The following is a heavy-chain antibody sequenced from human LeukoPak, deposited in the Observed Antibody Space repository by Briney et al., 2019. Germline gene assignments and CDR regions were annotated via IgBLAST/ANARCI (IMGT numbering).Heavy chain of an antibody. CDR1: GFTVSSNY. J-gene: IGHJ4*02. V-gene: IGHV3-21*01. CDR2: ISSSSSYI. CDR3: ARDSGSYWASPFDY. Sequence: GGSLRLSCAASGFTVSSNYMSWVRQAPGKGLEWVSSISSSSSYIYYADSVKGRFTISRDNAKNSLYLQMNSLRAEDTAVYYCARDSGSYWASPFDYWGQGTLVTVSS. D-gene: IGHD1-26*01.